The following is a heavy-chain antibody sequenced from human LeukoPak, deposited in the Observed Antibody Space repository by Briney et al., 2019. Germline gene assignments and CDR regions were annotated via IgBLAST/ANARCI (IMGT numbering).Heavy chain of an antibody. CDR1: GFTFSSYA. CDR2: ISYDGSNK. CDR3: AREATLEGAFDI. J-gene: IGHJ3*02. Sequence: GGSLRLSCAASGFTFSSYAMHWVRQAPGKGLEWVAVISYDGSNKYYADSVKGRFTISRDNSENTLYLQMNSLRAEDTAVYYCAREATLEGAFDIWGQGTMVTVSS. V-gene: IGHV3-30-3*01.